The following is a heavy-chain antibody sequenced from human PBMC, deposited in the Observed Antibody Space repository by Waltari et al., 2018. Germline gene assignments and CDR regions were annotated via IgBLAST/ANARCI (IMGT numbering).Heavy chain of an antibody. V-gene: IGHV3-7*01. J-gene: IGHJ3*02. Sequence: EVQLVESGGGLVQPGGSLRLSCAASGFTFSSYWMSWVRQAPGKGLEGVANIKQDVSEKYYGDSVKGRFTISRDNAKNSLYLQMNSLRAEDTAVYYCARVLRYFDWLFRDAFDIWGQGTMVTVSS. CDR1: GFTFSSYW. CDR3: ARVLRYFDWLFRDAFDI. CDR2: IKQDVSEK. D-gene: IGHD3-9*01.